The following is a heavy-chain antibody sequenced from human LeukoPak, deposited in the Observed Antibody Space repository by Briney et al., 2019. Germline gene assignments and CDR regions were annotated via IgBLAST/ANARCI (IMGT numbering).Heavy chain of an antibody. J-gene: IGHJ6*03. Sequence: GGSLRLSCAASGFTFSSYWMSWVRQAPGKGLEWVANIKQDGSEKYYVDSVKGRFTISRDNAKNSLYLQMNSLRAEDTAVYYCARETGITGTYYYYYYYMDVWGKGTTVTISS. V-gene: IGHV3-7*01. CDR3: ARETGITGTYYYYYYYMDV. D-gene: IGHD1-7*01. CDR2: IKQDGSEK. CDR1: GFTFSSYW.